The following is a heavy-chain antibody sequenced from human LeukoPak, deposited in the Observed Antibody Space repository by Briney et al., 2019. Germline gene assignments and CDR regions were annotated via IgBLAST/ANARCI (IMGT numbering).Heavy chain of an antibody. D-gene: IGHD2-2*01. CDR2: INHSGST. V-gene: IGHV4-34*01. J-gene: IGHJ4*02. CDR3: ARNNGRGYCSSTSCYYFDY. Sequence: PSETLSLTCAVYGGSFSGYYWSWIRQPPGKGLEWIGEINHSGSTNYNPSPKSRVTISVDTSKNQFSLKLSSVTAADTAVYYCARNNGRGYCSSTSCYYFDYWGQGTLVTVSS. CDR1: GGSFSGYY.